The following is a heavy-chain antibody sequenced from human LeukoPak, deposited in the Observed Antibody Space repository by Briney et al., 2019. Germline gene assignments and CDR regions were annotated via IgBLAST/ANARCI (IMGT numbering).Heavy chain of an antibody. CDR3: ARGGDGYNYFYYYYGMDV. Sequence: ASVKVSCKVSGYTLTELSMHWVRQAPGKGLEWMGGFDPEDGETIYAQKFQGRVTMTEDTSTDTAYMELSSLRSEDTAVYYCARGGDGYNYFYYYYGMDVWGQGTTVTVSS. V-gene: IGHV1-24*01. CDR2: FDPEDGET. D-gene: IGHD5-24*01. J-gene: IGHJ6*02. CDR1: GYTLTELS.